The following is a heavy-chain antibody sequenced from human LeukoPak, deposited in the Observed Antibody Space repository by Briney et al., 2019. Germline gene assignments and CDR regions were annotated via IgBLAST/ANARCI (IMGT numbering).Heavy chain of an antibody. V-gene: IGHV4-39*07. CDR3: ARAPRGYGSGSYRTTRFDY. Sequence: SETLSLTCTVSGGSISSSSYYWGWIRQPPGKGLEWIGSIYYSGSTYYNPSLKSRVTISVDTSKNQFSLKLSSVTAADTAVYYCARAPRGYGSGSYRTTRFDYWGQGTLVTVSS. CDR1: GGSISSSSYY. D-gene: IGHD3-10*01. CDR2: IYYSGST. J-gene: IGHJ4*02.